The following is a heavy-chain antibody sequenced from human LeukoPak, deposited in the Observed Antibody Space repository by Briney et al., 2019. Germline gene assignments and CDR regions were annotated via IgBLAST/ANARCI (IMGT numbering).Heavy chain of an antibody. CDR2: ISQNGDS. J-gene: IGHJ5*02. CDR3: ARSPPLDSSSWYIATTSYWFDP. CDR1: GGSLSFYY. Sequence: SETLSLTCGVSGGSLSFYYWSWIRQSPGKGLEWIAEISQNGDSNYNMSLKSRVTISLDKSKNQVSLKLSSVTAADTAVYYCARSPPLDSSSWYIATTSYWFDPWGQGTLVTVSS. D-gene: IGHD6-13*01. V-gene: IGHV4-34*01.